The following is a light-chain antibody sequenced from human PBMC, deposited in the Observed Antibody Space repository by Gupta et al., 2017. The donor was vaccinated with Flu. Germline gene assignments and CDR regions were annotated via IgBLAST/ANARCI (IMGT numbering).Light chain of an antibody. CDR3: QQYDDFPLT. V-gene: IGKV1-33*01. Sequence: PLSLSASVGDRVTITCQASQDITNYLSWFQQKPGKAPKVLIYDASKLETGVPSKFSGSGSGTDFTLTISSLEPEDTATYYCQQYDDFPLTFGHGTKVDFK. CDR2: DAS. J-gene: IGKJ3*01. CDR1: QDITNY.